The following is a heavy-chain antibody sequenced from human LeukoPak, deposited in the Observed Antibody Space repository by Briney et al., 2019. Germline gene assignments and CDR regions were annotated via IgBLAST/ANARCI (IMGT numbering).Heavy chain of an antibody. CDR3: ARDPTGSGSYLGS. V-gene: IGHV4-59*01. CDR1: GGSISSYY. CDR2: IYYSGST. D-gene: IGHD3-10*01. J-gene: IGHJ4*02. Sequence: SETLSLTCTVSGGSISSYYWSWIRQPPGKGLEWIGYIYYSGSTNYNPSLKSRVTISVDTSKNQFSLKLSSVTAADTAVYYCARDPTGSGSYLGSWGQGTLVTVSS.